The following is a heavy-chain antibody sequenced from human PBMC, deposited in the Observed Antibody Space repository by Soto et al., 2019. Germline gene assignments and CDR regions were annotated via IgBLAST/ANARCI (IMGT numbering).Heavy chain of an antibody. D-gene: IGHD3-22*01. J-gene: IGHJ3*02. CDR2: ISSSSSTI. CDR1: GFTFSSYS. CDR3: ARDQTHYYDSSGSLTPSAFDI. Sequence: PGGSLRLSCAASGFTFSSYSMNWVRQAPGKGLEWVSYISSSSSTIYYADSVKGRFTISRDNAKNSLYLQMNSLRDEDTAVYYCARDQTHYYDSSGSLTPSAFDIWGQGTMVTVSS. V-gene: IGHV3-48*02.